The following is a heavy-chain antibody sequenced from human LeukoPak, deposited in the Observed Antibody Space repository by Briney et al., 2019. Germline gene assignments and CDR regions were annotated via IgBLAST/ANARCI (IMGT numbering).Heavy chain of an antibody. V-gene: IGHV4-59*01. J-gene: IGHJ4*02. CDR3: ARMHASGRYDDY. Sequence: SETLSLTCTVSGGSMSNYYWSWVRQPPGKGLEWIGNIHHSGSTNYHSSLKSRVTMSVDTSKNLFSLNLSSVTAADTAVYYCARMHASGRYDDYWGQGTLVTVFS. CDR1: GGSMSNYY. D-gene: IGHD6-19*01. CDR2: IHHSGST.